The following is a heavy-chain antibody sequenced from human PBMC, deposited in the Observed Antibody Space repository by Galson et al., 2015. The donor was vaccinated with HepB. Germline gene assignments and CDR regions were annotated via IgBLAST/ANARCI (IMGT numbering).Heavy chain of an antibody. CDR2: ISSSSSYI. CDR3: ARELPHRGELLKGPFDY. V-gene: IGHV3-21*01. D-gene: IGHD1-26*01. Sequence: SLRLSCAASGFTFSSYSMNWVRQAPGKGLEWVSSISSSSSYIYYADSVKGRFTISRDNAKNSLYLQMNSLRAEDTAVYYCARELPHRGELLKGPFDYWGQGTLVTVSS. J-gene: IGHJ4*02. CDR1: GFTFSSYS.